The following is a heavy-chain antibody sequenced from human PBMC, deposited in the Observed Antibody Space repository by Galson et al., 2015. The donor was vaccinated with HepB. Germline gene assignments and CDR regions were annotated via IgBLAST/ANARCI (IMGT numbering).Heavy chain of an antibody. CDR3: AKDPTFYGDYAPDYFDY. CDR1: GYTYTSYG. CDR2: ISAYNGNT. Sequence: SVKVSCKASGYTYTSYGISWVRQAPGQGLEWMGWISAYNGNTNYAQKLQGRVTMTTDTSTSTAYMELRSLRSDDTAVYYCAKDPTFYGDYAPDYFDYWGQGTLVTVSS. D-gene: IGHD4-17*01. V-gene: IGHV1-18*01. J-gene: IGHJ4*02.